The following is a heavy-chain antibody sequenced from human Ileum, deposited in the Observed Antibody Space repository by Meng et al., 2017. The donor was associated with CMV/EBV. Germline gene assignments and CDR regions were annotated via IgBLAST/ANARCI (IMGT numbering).Heavy chain of an antibody. CDR3: ARARAYWTMDDY. CDR1: GFTFSSYS. Sequence: GGPLRLSCAASGFTFSSYSMNWVRQAPGKGLEGVPSISSSSSYIYYADSVKGRFTISRDNAKNSLYLQMNSLRAEDTAVYYCARARAYWTMDDYWGQGTLVTVSS. V-gene: IGHV3-21*01. D-gene: IGHD1-1*01. J-gene: IGHJ4*02. CDR2: ISSSSSYI.